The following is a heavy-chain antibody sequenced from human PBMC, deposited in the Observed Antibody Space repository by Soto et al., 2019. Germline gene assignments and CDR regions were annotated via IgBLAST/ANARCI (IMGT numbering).Heavy chain of an antibody. D-gene: IGHD4-17*01. CDR3: ARGPSYSDSYFDH. Sequence: GGSLRLSCAASEFTFSNYAMHWVRQAPGKGLQWLAVISYDGNNKYYADSVEGRFTISRDNSKNTVYLQMNSRRLEDTAVYYCARGPSYSDSYFDHWGQGTLVTVSS. CDR2: ISYDGNNK. V-gene: IGHV3-30*03. J-gene: IGHJ4*02. CDR1: EFTFSNYA.